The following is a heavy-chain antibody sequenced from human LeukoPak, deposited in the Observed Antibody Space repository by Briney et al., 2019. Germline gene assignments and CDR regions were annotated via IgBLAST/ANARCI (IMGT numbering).Heavy chain of an antibody. CDR1: GDSISSYY. Sequence: SETLSLTCTVSGDSISSYYWSWLRQPPGKRLEWIGYVSNIETTNYNPSLKSRVTISVDTSKNQFSLKLSSVTAADTAVYYCARDYDFRGAFDIWGQGTMVTVSS. J-gene: IGHJ3*02. CDR3: ARDYDFRGAFDI. CDR2: VSNIETT. V-gene: IGHV4-59*12. D-gene: IGHD3-3*01.